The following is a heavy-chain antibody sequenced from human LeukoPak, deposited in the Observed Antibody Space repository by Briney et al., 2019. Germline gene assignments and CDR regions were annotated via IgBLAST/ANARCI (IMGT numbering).Heavy chain of an antibody. CDR1: GFTFSSYA. Sequence: GGSLSLSCAASGFTFSSYAMSWVRQAPGKGLEWVSAISGSGGSTYYADSVKGRFTISRDNSKNTLYLRMNSLRAEDTAVYYCARVRLGELSLLDYWGQGTLVTVSS. CDR2: ISGSGGST. V-gene: IGHV3-23*01. CDR3: ARVRLGELSLLDY. D-gene: IGHD3-16*02. J-gene: IGHJ4*02.